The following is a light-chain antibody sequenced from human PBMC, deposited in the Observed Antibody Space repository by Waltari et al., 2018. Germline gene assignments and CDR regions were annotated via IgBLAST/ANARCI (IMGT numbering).Light chain of an antibody. Sequence: QSALTQPASVSGSLGQSITISCTGSGSEIDIYNLVSWYQQYPGKATKLIIYEGDERPSGVSDRFSGSKSGNTASLTISGLQADDEAEYHCCSYAGGTTFLFGGGTKVTVL. J-gene: IGLJ2*01. CDR2: EGD. V-gene: IGLV2-23*03. CDR3: CSYAGGTTFL. CDR1: GSEIDIYNL.